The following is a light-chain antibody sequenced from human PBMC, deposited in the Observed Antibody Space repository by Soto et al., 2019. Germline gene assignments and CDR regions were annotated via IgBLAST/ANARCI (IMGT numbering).Light chain of an antibody. V-gene: IGKV1-5*01. CDR2: DAS. CDR3: QQYNSYPL. CDR1: QSISSW. Sequence: DIQMTQSPSTLSASVGDRVTITCRASQSISSWLAWYQQKPGKAPKLLIYDASSLESGVPSRFSGSGSGTEFTLTSSSLQPDDFATYYCQQYNSYPLFGQGTKLEIK. J-gene: IGKJ2*01.